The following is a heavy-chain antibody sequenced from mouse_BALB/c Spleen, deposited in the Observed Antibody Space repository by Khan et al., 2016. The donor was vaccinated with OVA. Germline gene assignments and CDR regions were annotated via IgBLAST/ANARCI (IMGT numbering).Heavy chain of an antibody. CDR1: GFTFSSYS. V-gene: IGHV5-6*02. CDR3: ASHLTGSFAY. Sequence: EVKLEESGGDLVKPGGSLKLSCAASGFTFSSYSMSWVRQTPDKRLEWVASISSGGDYTYYPDIVKGRFTISSDNAKNTLYLEKRSLKSEDTAMCYCASHLTGSFAYWGQGTLVTVSA. J-gene: IGHJ3*01. D-gene: IGHD4-1*01. CDR2: ISSGGDYT.